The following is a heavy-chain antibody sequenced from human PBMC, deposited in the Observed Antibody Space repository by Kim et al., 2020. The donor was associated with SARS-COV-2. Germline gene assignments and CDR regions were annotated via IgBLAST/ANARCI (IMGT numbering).Heavy chain of an antibody. Sequence: GGSLRLSCAASGFIFGSYGMHWVRQAPGKGLEWVAVIWDDGSNKYYADSVKGRFTISRDNSKNTLYLQMNSLRAEDTAVYYCAREGIVGVPAIDYWGQGTLVTVSS. D-gene: IGHD2-2*01. CDR3: AREGIVGVPAIDY. CDR2: IWDDGSNK. CDR1: GFIFGSYG. V-gene: IGHV3-33*01. J-gene: IGHJ4*02.